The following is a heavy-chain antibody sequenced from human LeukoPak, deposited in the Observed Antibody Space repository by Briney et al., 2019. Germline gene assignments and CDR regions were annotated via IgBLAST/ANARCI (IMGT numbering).Heavy chain of an antibody. V-gene: IGHV4-59*01. Sequence: SETLSLTCTVSGGSISSYYWSWIRQPPGKGLEWIGCIYYSGSTNYNPSLKSRVTISVDTSKNQFSLKLSSVTAADTAVYYCARKASYYYDSSGSDAFDIWGQGTMVTVSS. CDR3: ARKASYYYDSSGSDAFDI. J-gene: IGHJ3*02. CDR2: IYYSGST. CDR1: GGSISSYY. D-gene: IGHD3-22*01.